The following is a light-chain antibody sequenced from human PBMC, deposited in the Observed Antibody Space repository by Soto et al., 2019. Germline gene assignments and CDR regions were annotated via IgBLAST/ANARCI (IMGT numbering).Light chain of an antibody. CDR2: AAS. J-gene: IGKJ4*01. CDR3: QQRNSYPLT. Sequence: DIQLTQSPSFLSASVGDRVTITCRASQGIGSNLVWYQQKPGKAPKLLMHAASTLQSGAPSRFSGSGSGTEFTLIISSLQSEDFASYYCQQRNSYPLTFGGGTKVEIK. V-gene: IGKV1-9*01. CDR1: QGIGSN.